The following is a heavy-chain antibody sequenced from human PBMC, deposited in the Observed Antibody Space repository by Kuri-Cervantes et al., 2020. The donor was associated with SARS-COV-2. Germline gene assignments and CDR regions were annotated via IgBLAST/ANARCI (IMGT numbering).Heavy chain of an antibody. V-gene: IGHV1-2*02. D-gene: IGHD6-13*01. J-gene: IGHJ4*02. CDR1: GYTFTGYY. CDR3: AREQPDATFFDY. Sequence: ASVKVSCKASGYTFTGYYMHWVRQAPGQGLEWMGWINPNSGGTNYAQKFQGRVTITADGSTSTAYMELSSLRSEDTAVYYCAREQPDATFFDYWGQGTLVTVSS. CDR2: INPNSGGT.